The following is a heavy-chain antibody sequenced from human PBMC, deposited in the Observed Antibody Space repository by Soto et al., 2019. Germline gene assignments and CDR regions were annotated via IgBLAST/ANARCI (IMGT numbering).Heavy chain of an antibody. D-gene: IGHD3-22*01. Sequence: QVKLEQSGTEVKKSGSSVKVSCKASGGTFSHYAFTWVRQTPGQGLAWLGGIISSSDTRNYAQKFQGRVTITAVESSSTVYMELSGLTLEDTAVYFCARAPYQGSESSGFYLVWGQGTLVIVSA. CDR2: IISSSDTR. V-gene: IGHV1-69*01. CDR3: ARAPYQGSESSGFYLV. CDR1: GGTFSHYA. J-gene: IGHJ4*02.